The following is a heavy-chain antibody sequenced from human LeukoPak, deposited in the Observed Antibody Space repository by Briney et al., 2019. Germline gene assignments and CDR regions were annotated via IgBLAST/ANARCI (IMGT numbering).Heavy chain of an antibody. D-gene: IGHD2-21*01. Sequence: PSETLSLTCTVSGGSISSYYWSWIRQPPGKGLEWIGYMYYSGSTNYNPSLKSRVTISIDTSKNQFSLKLNSVTAADTAVYYCARGVVIAPQTFDYWGQGTLVTVSS. CDR3: ARGVVIAPQTFDY. J-gene: IGHJ4*02. CDR1: GGSISSYY. V-gene: IGHV4-59*01. CDR2: MYYSGST.